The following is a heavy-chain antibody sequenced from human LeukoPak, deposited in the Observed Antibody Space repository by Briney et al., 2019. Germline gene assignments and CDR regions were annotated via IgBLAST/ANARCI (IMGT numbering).Heavy chain of an antibody. CDR1: GFTFSDYY. V-gene: IGHV3-11*04. D-gene: IGHD3-10*01. CDR2: ISSSGSTI. Sequence: GGSLRLSCAASGFTFSDYYMSWIRQAPGKGLEWVSYISSSGSTIYYADSVKGRFTISRDNSKNTLYLQMSSLRAEDTAVYYCARSPGDITMVWGVIHPFDYWGQGTLVTVSS. J-gene: IGHJ4*02. CDR3: ARSPGDITMVWGVIHPFDY.